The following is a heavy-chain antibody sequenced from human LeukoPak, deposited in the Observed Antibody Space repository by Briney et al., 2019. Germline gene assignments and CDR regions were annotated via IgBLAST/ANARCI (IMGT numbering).Heavy chain of an antibody. CDR3: ATQSSIAARLWFDP. J-gene: IGHJ5*02. CDR2: IIPIFGTA. D-gene: IGHD6-6*01. V-gene: IGHV1-69*13. Sequence: SVKVSCKASGGTFSSYAISWVRQAPGQGLEWMGGIIPIFGTANYAQKFQGRVTSTADESTSTAYMELSSLRSEDTAVYYCATQSSIAARLWFDPWGQGTLVTVSS. CDR1: GGTFSSYA.